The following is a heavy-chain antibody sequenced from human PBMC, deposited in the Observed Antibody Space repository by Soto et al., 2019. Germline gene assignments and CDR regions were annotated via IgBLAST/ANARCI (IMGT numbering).Heavy chain of an antibody. CDR2: IIPMFGKA. CDR3: ARQFDYDISGYYYAY. J-gene: IGHJ4*02. V-gene: IGHV1-69*01. CDR1: GGTFSKYS. Sequence: QVQLVQSGAEVKKPGSSVKVSCKASGGTFSKYSISWVRQAPGQGLEWMGGIIPMFGKANYARKFEGRVTMTADESTSTTYMELSSLRAEDTAVYYCARQFDYDISGYYYAYWGKGTLVTVSS. D-gene: IGHD3-22*01.